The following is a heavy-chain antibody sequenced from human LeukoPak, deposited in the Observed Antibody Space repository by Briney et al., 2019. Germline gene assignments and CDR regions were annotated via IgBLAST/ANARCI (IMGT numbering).Heavy chain of an antibody. V-gene: IGHV4-38-2*02. J-gene: IGHJ5*02. CDR2: IYHSGST. CDR1: GYSISSGYY. CDR3: ALTTSQGWFDP. Sequence: SETLSLTCTVSGYSISSGYYWGWIRQPPGKGLEWIGSIYHSGSTYYNPSLKSRVTISVDTSKNQFSLKLSSVTAADTAVYYCALTTSQGWFDPWGQGTLVTVSS. D-gene: IGHD1/OR15-1a*01.